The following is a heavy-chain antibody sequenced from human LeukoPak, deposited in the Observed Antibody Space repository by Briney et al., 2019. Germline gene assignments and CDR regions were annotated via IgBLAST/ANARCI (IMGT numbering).Heavy chain of an antibody. Sequence: GSLRLSCAASGFTVSSNYMSWVRQAPGKGLEWVSVIYSGGSTYYADSVKGRFTISRDNSKNTLYLQMNSLRAEDTAVYYCARDLHYYDSSGSAFDIWGQGTMVTVSS. CDR3: ARDLHYYDSSGSAFDI. D-gene: IGHD3-22*01. CDR2: IYSGGST. J-gene: IGHJ3*02. V-gene: IGHV3-53*01. CDR1: GFTVSSNY.